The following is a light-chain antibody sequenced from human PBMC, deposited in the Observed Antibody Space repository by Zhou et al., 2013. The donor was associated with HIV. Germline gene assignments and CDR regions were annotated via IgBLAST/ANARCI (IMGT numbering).Light chain of an antibody. CDR1: QSVSSN. CDR3: QQRTNWPPGIT. V-gene: IGKV3-11*01. Sequence: PGERVTLSCRASQSVSSNFLAWYQQKPGQAPRLLIYDASKRATGIPARFSGSGSGTDFTLAISSLEPEDFAVYYCQQRTNWPPGITFGQGTRLEIK. J-gene: IGKJ5*01. CDR2: DAS.